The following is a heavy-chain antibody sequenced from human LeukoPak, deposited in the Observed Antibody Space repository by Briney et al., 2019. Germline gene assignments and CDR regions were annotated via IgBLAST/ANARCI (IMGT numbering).Heavy chain of an antibody. CDR1: GFTFSRYW. V-gene: IGHV3-48*01. J-gene: IGHJ4*02. CDR2: ISSSSSTI. CDR3: AREEPFWSGYEEVDY. Sequence: GGSLRLSCAASGFTFSRYWMSWVRQAPGKGLEWVSYISSSSSTIYYADSVKGRFTISRDNAKNSLYLQMNSLRAEDTAVYYCAREEPFWSGYEEVDYWGQGTLVTVSS. D-gene: IGHD3-3*01.